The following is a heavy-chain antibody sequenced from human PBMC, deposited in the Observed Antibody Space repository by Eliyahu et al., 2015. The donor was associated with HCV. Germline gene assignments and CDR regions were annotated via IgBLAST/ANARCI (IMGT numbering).Heavy chain of an antibody. D-gene: IGHD4-11*01. CDR2: ISSSSTYI. CDR3: ARLADETVMGYFGMDV. J-gene: IGHJ6*02. CDR1: GFXFRXNS. Sequence: EVQLVESGGGLVKPGGSLRLSCAASGFXFRXNSMNWVRQAPGKGLEWVSSISSSSTYIYYADSVKGRFTISRDNAKNSLYLQMNSLRDEDRAVYYCARLADETVMGYFGMDVWGHGTTVTVSS. V-gene: IGHV3-21*01.